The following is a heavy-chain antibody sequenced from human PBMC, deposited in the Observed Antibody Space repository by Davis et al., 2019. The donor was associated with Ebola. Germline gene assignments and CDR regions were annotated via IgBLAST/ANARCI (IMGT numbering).Heavy chain of an antibody. CDR3: AKHMTIAGTTWFDP. J-gene: IGHJ5*02. Sequence: PGGSLRLSCVASGFTFSNYGMSWVRQSPGKGLEWVPSISGNGVSTLYGSSVKGRFTISRDNSKNTVYLQMSSLRVDDTAIYYCAKHMTIAGTTWFDPWGQGTLVTATS. CDR2: ISGNGVST. V-gene: IGHV3-23*01. D-gene: IGHD6-13*01. CDR1: GFTFSNYG.